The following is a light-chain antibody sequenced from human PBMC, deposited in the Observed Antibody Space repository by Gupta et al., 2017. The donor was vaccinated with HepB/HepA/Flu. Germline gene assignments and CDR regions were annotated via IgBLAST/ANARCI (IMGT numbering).Light chain of an antibody. CDR1: QSVRSSY. Sequence: EIVLTQSPGTLSLSPVESATLSCRASQSVRSSYLAWYQQKPGQAPRLLIYGASSRATGIPDRFSGSGSGTEFTLTISRLEPEDFAVYYCQHEGSSPSIFGQRTKLEIK. J-gene: IGKJ2*02. CDR3: QHEGSSPSI. CDR2: GAS. V-gene: IGKV3-20*01.